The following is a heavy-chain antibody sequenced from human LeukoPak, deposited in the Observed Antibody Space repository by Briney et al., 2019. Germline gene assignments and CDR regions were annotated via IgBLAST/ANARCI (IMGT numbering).Heavy chain of an antibody. Sequence: NPGGSLRLSCAASGFTFSSYRMNWVRQAPGKGLEWVSSISSSSSYIYYADSVKGRFTISRDNAKNSLYLQMNSLRAEDTAVYYCARDRAAPMHYCGMDVWGQGTTVTVSS. J-gene: IGHJ6*02. V-gene: IGHV3-21*01. D-gene: IGHD2-15*01. CDR3: ARDRAAPMHYCGMDV. CDR1: GFTFSSYR. CDR2: ISSSSSYI.